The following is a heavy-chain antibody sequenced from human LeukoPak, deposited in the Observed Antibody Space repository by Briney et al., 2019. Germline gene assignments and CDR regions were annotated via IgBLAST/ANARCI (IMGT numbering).Heavy chain of an antibody. Sequence: SETLSPTCTVSGGSISSYYWSWIRQPAGKGLEWIGRIYTSGSTNYNPSLKSPVTMSVDTSKNQFSLKLTSVTAAATAVYYCAREELLGGAFDIWGQGTMVTVSS. J-gene: IGHJ3*02. CDR2: IYTSGST. CDR3: AREELLGGAFDI. D-gene: IGHD1-7*01. CDR1: GGSISSYY. V-gene: IGHV4-4*07.